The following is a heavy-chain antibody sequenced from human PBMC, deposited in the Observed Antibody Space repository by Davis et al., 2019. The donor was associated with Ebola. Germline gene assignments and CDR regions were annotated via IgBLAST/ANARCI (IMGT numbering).Heavy chain of an antibody. J-gene: IGHJ6*03. CDR1: GGSISSYY. V-gene: IGHV4-59*01. CDR3: ARRERVVVVPAASVRIYYYYYMDV. D-gene: IGHD2-2*01. CDR2: IYYSGST. Sequence: PGGSLRLSCTVSGGSISSYYWSWIRQPPGKGLEWIGYIYYSGSTNYNPSLKSRVTISVDTSKNQFSLKLSSVTAADTAVYYCARRERVVVVPAASVRIYYYYYMDVWGKGTTVTVSS.